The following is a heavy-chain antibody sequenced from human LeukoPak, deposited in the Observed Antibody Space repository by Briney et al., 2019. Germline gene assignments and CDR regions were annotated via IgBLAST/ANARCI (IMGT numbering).Heavy chain of an antibody. CDR2: ISGSGSTV. V-gene: IGHV3-11*01. Sequence: PGGSLRLSCAASGFTFSDYYMSWIRQAPGKGLEWVSYISGSGSTVYCAASVRGRFTISRDNAKNSLFLQMNSLRAEDTAVYYCARDRGNSDPGDWFDSWGQGTLVTVSS. CDR3: ARDRGNSDPGDWFDS. J-gene: IGHJ5*01. D-gene: IGHD4-23*01. CDR1: GFTFSDYY.